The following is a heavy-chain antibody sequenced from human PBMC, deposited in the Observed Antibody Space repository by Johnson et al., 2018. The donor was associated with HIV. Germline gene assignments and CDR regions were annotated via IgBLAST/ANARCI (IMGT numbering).Heavy chain of an antibody. J-gene: IGHJ3*02. V-gene: IGHV3-23*01. Sequence: EVQLLESGGGLVQPGGSLRLSCAASGFTFSSYAMSWVRQAPGKGLEWVSAISGSGGSTYYADSVKGRFTISRDNSKNTLYLQMNSLRAEDTAVYYCAKDVIVVVPAAPDAFDIWGQGTMVTVSS. CDR3: AKDVIVVVPAAPDAFDI. D-gene: IGHD2-2*01. CDR2: ISGSGGST. CDR1: GFTFSSYA.